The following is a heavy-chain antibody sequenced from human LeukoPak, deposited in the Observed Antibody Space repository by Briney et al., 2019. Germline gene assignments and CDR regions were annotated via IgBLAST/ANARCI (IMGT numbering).Heavy chain of an antibody. D-gene: IGHD3-3*01. J-gene: IGHJ4*02. Sequence: PGGSLRLSCVASGFILSRYGMSWVRQTPGRGPEWVSTINENGANTHYADSVRGRFTISRDNSKNTLYLQMNSLRAEDTAVYYCAKVVDTGYDFWSGYYTDYWGQGTLVTVSS. CDR3: AKVVDTGYDFWSGYYTDY. CDR2: INENGANT. V-gene: IGHV3-23*01. CDR1: GFILSRYG.